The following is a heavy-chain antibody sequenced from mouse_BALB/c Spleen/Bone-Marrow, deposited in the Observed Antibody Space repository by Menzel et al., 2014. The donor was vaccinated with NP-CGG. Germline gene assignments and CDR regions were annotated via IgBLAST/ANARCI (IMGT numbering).Heavy chain of an antibody. CDR3: ARRLTGTLYFDY. Sequence: QVQLQQSGAELVRPGTSVKVSCKASGYAFTNYLIERVKQRPGQGLEWIGVINPGSGATNYNENFKGKATLTADKSSSTPYMQLSSLTSDDSAVFFCARRLTGTLYFDYWGQGTTLTVSS. D-gene: IGHD4-1*01. CDR1: GYAFTNYL. J-gene: IGHJ2*01. V-gene: IGHV1-54*03. CDR2: INPGSGAT.